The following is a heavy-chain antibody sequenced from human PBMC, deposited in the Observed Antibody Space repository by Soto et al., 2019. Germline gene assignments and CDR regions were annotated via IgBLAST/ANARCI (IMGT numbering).Heavy chain of an antibody. Sequence: SEKVSCKASGDTFSSYAISWVRQAPGKGLEWMGKIIPTFGKTNYAQKFQGRLTISADDSTSTVYMELSSLVSEDTAVYYCARDPLSSFAMDVWGQGTTVTVSS. V-gene: IGHV1-69*13. CDR3: ARDPLSSFAMDV. D-gene: IGHD3-10*02. CDR1: GDTFSSYA. CDR2: IIPTFGKT. J-gene: IGHJ6*02.